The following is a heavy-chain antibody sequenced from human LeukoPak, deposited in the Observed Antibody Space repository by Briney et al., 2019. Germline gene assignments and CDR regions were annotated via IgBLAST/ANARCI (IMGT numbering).Heavy chain of an antibody. CDR1: GGSISSYY. Sequence: PSQTLSLTCTVSGGSISSYYWSWIRQPPGKGLEWIGYIFYSGSTNYNPSLKSRVTISVDTSKNQFSLKLSSVTAADTAVYYCARVGPAVAGTGYYDSSGSAWDYYYYYYMDVWGKGTTVTVSS. V-gene: IGHV4-59*01. D-gene: IGHD3-22*01. CDR2: IFYSGST. CDR3: ARVGPAVAGTGYYDSSGSAWDYYYYYYMDV. J-gene: IGHJ6*03.